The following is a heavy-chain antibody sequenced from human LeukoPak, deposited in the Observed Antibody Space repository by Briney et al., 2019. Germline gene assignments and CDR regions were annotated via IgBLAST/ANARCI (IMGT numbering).Heavy chain of an antibody. CDR2: INAGNGNT. D-gene: IGHD1-26*01. CDR3: AMNAEWELPIYYYGMDV. J-gene: IGHJ6*02. V-gene: IGHV1-3*01. Sequence: ASVKVSCKASGYIFTSYAMHWVRQAPGQRLEWMGWINAGNGNTKYSQKFQSRVTITRDTSASTAYMELSSLRSEDTAVYYCAMNAEWELPIYYYGMDVWGQGTTVTVSS. CDR1: GYIFTSYA.